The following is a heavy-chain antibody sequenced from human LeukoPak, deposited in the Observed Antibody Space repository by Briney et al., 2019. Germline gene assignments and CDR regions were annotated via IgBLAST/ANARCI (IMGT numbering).Heavy chain of an antibody. Sequence: PSETLSLTCTVSGGSISSYYWSWIRQPPGKGLEWIGYIYYSGSTNYNPSLKSRVTISVDTSKNQFSLKLSSVTAADTAVYYCARVLPAYSGSYRTYWYFDLWGRGTLVTVSS. D-gene: IGHD1-26*01. CDR2: IYYSGST. CDR3: ARVLPAYSGSYRTYWYFDL. V-gene: IGHV4-59*01. CDR1: GGSISSYY. J-gene: IGHJ2*01.